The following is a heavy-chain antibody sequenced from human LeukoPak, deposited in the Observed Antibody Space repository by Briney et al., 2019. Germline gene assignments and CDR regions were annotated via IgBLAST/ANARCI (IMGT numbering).Heavy chain of an antibody. Sequence: SETLSLTCAVYGGSFSGYYWSWIRQPPGKGLEWIWEINHSGSTNYNPSLKSRVTISVDTSKNQFSLKLSSVTAADTAVYYCARQRAYNSSSWYPFDYWGQGTLVTVSS. CDR2: INHSGST. CDR3: ARQRAYNSSSWYPFDY. V-gene: IGHV4-34*01. D-gene: IGHD6-13*01. J-gene: IGHJ4*02. CDR1: GGSFSGYY.